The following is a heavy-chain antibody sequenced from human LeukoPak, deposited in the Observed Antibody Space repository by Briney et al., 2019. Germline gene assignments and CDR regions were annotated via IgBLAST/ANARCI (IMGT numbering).Heavy chain of an antibody. Sequence: SETLSLTCTVSGGSISSGGYYWSWIRQHPGKGLEWIGYIYYSGSTYYNPSLKSRVTISVDTSKNQFSLKLSSVTAADTAVYYCAADFPGSGRLSDYWGQGTLVTVSS. V-gene: IGHV4-31*03. J-gene: IGHJ4*02. D-gene: IGHD1-26*01. CDR1: GGSISSGGYY. CDR3: AADFPGSGRLSDY. CDR2: IYYSGST.